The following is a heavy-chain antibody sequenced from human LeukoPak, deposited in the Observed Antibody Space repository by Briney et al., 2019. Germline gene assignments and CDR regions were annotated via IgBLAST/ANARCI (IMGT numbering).Heavy chain of an antibody. CDR3: AKDGGLWVSAHWGDS. V-gene: IGHV3-23*01. CDR2: ITTSDDNT. J-gene: IGHJ4*02. Sequence: GGSLRLSCAASGFTFSSYTMSWVRQAPGKGLEWVSTITTSDDNTYYADSVKGRFTVSRDNSKNTLFLQMNSLRAEDTAVYYCAKDGGLWVSAHWGDSWGRGTLVTVSS. CDR1: GFTFSSYT. D-gene: IGHD7-27*01.